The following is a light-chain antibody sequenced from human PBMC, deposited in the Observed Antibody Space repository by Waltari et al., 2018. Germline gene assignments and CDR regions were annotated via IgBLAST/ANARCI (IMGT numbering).Light chain of an antibody. V-gene: IGLV8-61*01. J-gene: IGLJ3*02. CDR3: SLYMGSGIWV. Sequence: QTVVTQEPSLSVSPGGTVTLTCALTSGSVSTTSYATWYQQTPGQPPRTLVYKGSSRSLGVPDRFSGSVLGNTAALTITGAQADDESNYYCSLYMGSGIWVFGGGTKLTVL. CDR1: SGSVSTTSY. CDR2: KGS.